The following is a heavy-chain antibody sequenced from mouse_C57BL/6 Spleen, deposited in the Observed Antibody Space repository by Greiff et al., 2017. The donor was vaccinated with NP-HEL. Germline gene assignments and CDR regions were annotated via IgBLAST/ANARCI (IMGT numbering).Heavy chain of an antibody. CDR1: GYTFTDYN. D-gene: IGHD3-3*01. CDR2: INPNNGGT. J-gene: IGHJ3*01. V-gene: IGHV1-18*01. CDR3: ARWGWAWFAY. Sequence: VQLQQSGPELVKPGASVKLPCKASGYTFTDYNMDWVKQSHGQSLEWIGDINPNNGGTIYNQKFKGKATLTVDKSSSTAYMELRSLTSEDTAVYYCARWGWAWFAYWGQGTLVTVSA.